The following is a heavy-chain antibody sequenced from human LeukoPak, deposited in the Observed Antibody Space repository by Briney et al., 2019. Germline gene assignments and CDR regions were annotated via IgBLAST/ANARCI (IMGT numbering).Heavy chain of an antibody. Sequence: SETLSLTCTVSGGSISSYYWSWIRQPPGKGLEWIGYIYYSGSTNYNPSLKSRVTISVDTSKNQFSLTLSSVTAADTAVYYCAGQTTIPHWFDPWGQGTLVTVSS. CDR2: IYYSGST. D-gene: IGHD4-17*01. CDR3: AGQTTIPHWFDP. V-gene: IGHV4-59*01. J-gene: IGHJ5*02. CDR1: GGSISSYY.